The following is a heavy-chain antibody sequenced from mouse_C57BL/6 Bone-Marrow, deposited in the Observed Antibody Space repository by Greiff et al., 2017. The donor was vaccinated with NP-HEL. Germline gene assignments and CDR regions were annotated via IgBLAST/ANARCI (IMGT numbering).Heavy chain of an antibody. D-gene: IGHD1-1*01. Sequence: VQLQQSGTVLARPGASVKMSCKTSGYTFTSYWMHWVKQRPGQGLEWIGAIYPGNSDTSYNQKFKGKAKLTAVTSASTAYMELSSLTNEDSAVYYCTRGLLRVDYAMDYWGQGTSVTVSS. J-gene: IGHJ4*01. V-gene: IGHV1-5*01. CDR1: GYTFTSYW. CDR2: IYPGNSDT. CDR3: TRGLLRVDYAMDY.